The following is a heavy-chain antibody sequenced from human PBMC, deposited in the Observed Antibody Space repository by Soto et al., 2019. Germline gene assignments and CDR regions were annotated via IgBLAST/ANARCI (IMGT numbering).Heavy chain of an antibody. Sequence: QVQLVQSGAEVKKPGASVRVSCKASGYTYTAYCVQWVRQAPGQGLQWMGWINVNSGDIKYAQAFQGRVTLTRDTSISTVYMELTRMTTDDTDVYYCARDMDYYYGSGTGNGHGLWGQGATVTV. D-gene: IGHD3-10*01. CDR1: GYTYTAYC. J-gene: IGHJ6*02. CDR2: INVNSGDI. V-gene: IGHV1-2*02. CDR3: ARDMDYYYGSGTGNGHGL.